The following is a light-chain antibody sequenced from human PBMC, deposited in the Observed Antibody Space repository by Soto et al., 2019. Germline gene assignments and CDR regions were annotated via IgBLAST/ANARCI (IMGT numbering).Light chain of an antibody. CDR2: EVS. V-gene: IGLV2-14*01. J-gene: IGLJ3*02. CDR3: SSYTTSSTWV. CDR1: RSEVGGYNY. Sequence: QSVLTQPASVSGSPGQSITISCTGARSEVGGYNYVSWYQQHPGKAPKLMIYEVSNRPSGVSNRFSGSKSGNTASLTISGLQAEDEADYYCSSYTTSSTWVFGGGTKLTVL.